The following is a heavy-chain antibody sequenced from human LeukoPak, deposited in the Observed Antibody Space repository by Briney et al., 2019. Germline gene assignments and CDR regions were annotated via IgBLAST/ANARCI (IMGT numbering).Heavy chain of an antibody. D-gene: IGHD2-2*01. V-gene: IGHV5-51*01. CDR3: ARRRGSCTSASCYDDY. J-gene: IGHJ4*02. CDR2: IYPGDSDT. CDR1: GYTFTTYW. Sequence: GESLKISCKGSGYTFTTYWIAWVRQMPGKGLEWMGIIYPGDSDTRYSPSFRGQVTISADKSISTAYLQRSSLKASDTAMYYCARRRGSCTSASCYDDYWGQGTLVTVSS.